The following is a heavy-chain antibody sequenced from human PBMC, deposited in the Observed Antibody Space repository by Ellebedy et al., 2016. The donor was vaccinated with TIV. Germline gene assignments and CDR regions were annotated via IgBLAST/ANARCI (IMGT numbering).Heavy chain of an antibody. J-gene: IGHJ4*02. V-gene: IGHV4-34*01. CDR3: ARGRTSTVTKPKYFDY. CDR1: GGTFSDYY. D-gene: IGHD5/OR15-5a*01. Sequence: SETLSLXXAVYGGTFSDYYWSWIRQSPGKGLEWIGEINHSGSSNYNPSLKSRVTISVDTSKNQFSLKLNSVTAADTAVYYCARGRTSTVTKPKYFDYWGQGALVTVSS. CDR2: INHSGSS.